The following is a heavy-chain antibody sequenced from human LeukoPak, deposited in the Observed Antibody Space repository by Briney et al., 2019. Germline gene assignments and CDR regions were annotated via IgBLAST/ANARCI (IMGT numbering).Heavy chain of an antibody. CDR3: ARAYSSGWYAFDY. Sequence: GASVKVSCKASGYTFTSYAMNWVRQAPGQGLEWVGGIDTNTGNPTYAQGFTGRFVFSLDTSVSTAYLQISSLKAEDTAVYYCARAYSSGWYAFDYWGQGTLVTVSS. D-gene: IGHD6-19*01. V-gene: IGHV7-4-1*02. CDR1: GYTFTSYA. J-gene: IGHJ4*02. CDR2: IDTNTGNP.